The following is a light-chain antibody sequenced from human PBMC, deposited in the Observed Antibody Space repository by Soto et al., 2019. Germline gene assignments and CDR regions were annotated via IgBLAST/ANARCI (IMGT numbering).Light chain of an antibody. CDR1: SSDIGAYNY. CDR3: TSYTTSSTLL. CDR2: EVV. Sequence: QSALTQPASVSGSLGQSITISCIGTSSDIGAYNYVSWYQHHPGKVPKLLIYEVVNRPSGFSNHFSGSKSGNTAPLTISGLQAEDEAIYYCTSYTTSSTLLFGGGTKLTVL. J-gene: IGLJ2*01. V-gene: IGLV2-14*01.